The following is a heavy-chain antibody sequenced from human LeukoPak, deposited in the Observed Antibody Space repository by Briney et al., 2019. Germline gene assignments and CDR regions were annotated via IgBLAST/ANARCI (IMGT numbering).Heavy chain of an antibody. V-gene: IGHV3-33*01. CDR1: GFTFRSYG. CDR3: ARDQRRITMVRGGYYFDY. J-gene: IGHJ4*02. Sequence: PGRSLRLACAASGFTFRSYGMHWVRQAPGKGLGWVAVIWYDGSNKYYADSVKGRFTISRANSKNTLYLQMNSLRAEDTAVYYCARDQRRITMVRGGYYFDYWGQGTLVTVSS. CDR2: IWYDGSNK. D-gene: IGHD3-10*01.